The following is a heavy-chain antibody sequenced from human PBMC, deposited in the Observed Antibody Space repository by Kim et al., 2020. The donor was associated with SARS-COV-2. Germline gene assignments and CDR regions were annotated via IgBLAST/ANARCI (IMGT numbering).Heavy chain of an antibody. CDR1: GGSISSYY. D-gene: IGHD2-21*02. V-gene: IGHV4-59*08. J-gene: IGHJ5*02. CDR2: IYYSGST. Sequence: SETLSLTCTVSGGSISSYYWSWIRQPPGKGLEWIGYIYYSGSTNYNPSLKSRVTISVDTSKNQFSLKLSSVTAADTAVYYCARRGVTFFGFDPWGQGTLVTVSS. CDR3: ARRGVTFFGFDP.